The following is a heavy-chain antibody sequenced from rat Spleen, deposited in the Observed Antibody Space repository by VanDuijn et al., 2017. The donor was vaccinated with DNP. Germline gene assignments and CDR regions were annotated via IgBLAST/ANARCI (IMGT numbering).Heavy chain of an antibody. CDR1: GFTFSDYN. V-gene: IGHV5-7*01. CDR3: TRALTTVAPFDY. J-gene: IGHJ2*01. CDR2: ISTSGGST. Sequence: EVQLVESGGGLVRPGRSLKLSCAASGFTFSDYNMAWVRQAPKEGLEWVATISTSGGSTYYRDSVKGRFTISRDNAKSTLYLQMNSLRSEDTATYYCTRALTTVAPFDYWGQGVMVTVSS. D-gene: IGHD1-3*01.